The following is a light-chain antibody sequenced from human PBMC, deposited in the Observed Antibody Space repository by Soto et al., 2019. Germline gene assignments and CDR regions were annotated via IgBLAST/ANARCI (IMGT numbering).Light chain of an antibody. J-gene: IGKJ5*01. Sequence: EIVLTQSPGTLSLSPGERDTLSCRASQSVSSSYLAWYQQKPGQAPRLLIYAASSRATGIPDRFSGSGSGTDFTLTISRLEPEDFAVYYCQQYGISPITFGQGTRLEIK. CDR1: QSVSSSY. V-gene: IGKV3-20*01. CDR2: AAS. CDR3: QQYGISPIT.